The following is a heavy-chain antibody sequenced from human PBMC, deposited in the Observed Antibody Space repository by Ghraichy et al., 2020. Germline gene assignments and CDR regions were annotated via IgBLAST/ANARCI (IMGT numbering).Heavy chain of an antibody. CDR3: ARIVASHEYDYIWGSYRRQFYFDY. CDR2: IKQDGREK. V-gene: IGHV3-7*01. CDR1: GFIFSTYW. Sequence: GGSLRLSCAACGFIFSTYWMSWVRQAPGKGLEWVASIKQDGREKYFVDSVKGQFNILRDNAKNSLYMQMNRLRAEDTAVYYCARIVASHEYDYIWGSYRRQFYFDYWGQGTLITVSS. D-gene: IGHD3-16*02. J-gene: IGHJ4*02.